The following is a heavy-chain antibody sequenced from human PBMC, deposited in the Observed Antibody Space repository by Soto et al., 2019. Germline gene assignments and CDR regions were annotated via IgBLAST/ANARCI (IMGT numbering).Heavy chain of an antibody. J-gene: IGHJ6*02. D-gene: IGHD2-21*02. V-gene: IGHV1-69*12. Sequence: QVQLVQSGAEVKKPGSSVKVSCKASGGTFSSYAISWVRQAPGQGLEWMGGIIPIFGTANYAQKFQGRVTITADESTSTAYMELSSLRSEDTAVYYCARESCGGDCYSPDYYYGMDVWGQGTTVTVSS. CDR3: ARESCGGDCYSPDYYYGMDV. CDR2: IIPIFGTA. CDR1: GGTFSSYA.